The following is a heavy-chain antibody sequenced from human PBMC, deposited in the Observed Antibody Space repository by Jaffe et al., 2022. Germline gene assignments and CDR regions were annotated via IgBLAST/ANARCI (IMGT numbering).Heavy chain of an antibody. J-gene: IGHJ4*02. Sequence: EVQLLESGGGLVQPGGSLRLSCAASGFSFSSYAMSWVRQAPGKGLEWVSAISGSGGSTYYTDSVKGRFTISRDNSKNTLYLQMNSLRAEDTAVYYCAKGGMATRFEYWGQGTLVTVSS. CDR2: ISGSGGST. D-gene: IGHD5-12*01. CDR3: AKGGMATRFEY. V-gene: IGHV3-23*01. CDR1: GFSFSSYA.